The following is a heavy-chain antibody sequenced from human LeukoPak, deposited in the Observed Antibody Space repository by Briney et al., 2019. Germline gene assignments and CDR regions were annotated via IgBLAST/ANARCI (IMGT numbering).Heavy chain of an antibody. J-gene: IGHJ6*03. Sequence: GGSLRLSCAASGFTFSSYSLNWVRQAPGKGLEWVSSISSSSSCIYYADSVKGRFTISRDNAKNSLYLQMNSLRVEDTAVYYCARAYSERYGLGYYYMDLWGKGTTVTVSS. CDR1: GFTFSSYS. V-gene: IGHV3-21*01. D-gene: IGHD1-26*01. CDR3: ARAYSERYGLGYYYMDL. CDR2: ISSSSSCI.